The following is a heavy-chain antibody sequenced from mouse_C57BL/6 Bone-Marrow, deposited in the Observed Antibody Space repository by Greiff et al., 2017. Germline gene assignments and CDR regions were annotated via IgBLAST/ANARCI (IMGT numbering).Heavy chain of an antibody. V-gene: IGHV1-81*01. D-gene: IGHD2-10*01. CDR1: GYTFTSYG. Sequence: QVTLKVSGAELARPGASVKLSCKASGYTFTSYGISWVKQRTGQGLEWIGEIYPRSGNTYYNEKFKGKAKLTADKSSSTAYMELRSLTSEDSAVYFCALLFYYAMDYWGQGTSVTVSS. CDR2: IYPRSGNT. J-gene: IGHJ4*01. CDR3: ALLFYYAMDY.